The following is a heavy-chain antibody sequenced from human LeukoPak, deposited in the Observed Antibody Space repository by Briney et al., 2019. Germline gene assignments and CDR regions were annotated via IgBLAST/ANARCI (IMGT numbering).Heavy chain of an antibody. J-gene: IGHJ3*02. CDR3: ARRPNLPADYGDYWRFDI. V-gene: IGHV4-39*01. CDR1: GVSISRSFYY. CDR2: IYYTGST. D-gene: IGHD4-17*01. Sequence: SETLSLTCSISGVSISRSFYYWGWIRQLPGKRLEWIGNIYYTGSTYYNPSLKSRVSMSVDTSKNQFSLNLTSVTAADTAVYFCARRPNLPADYGDYWRFDIWGQGRRVTVSS.